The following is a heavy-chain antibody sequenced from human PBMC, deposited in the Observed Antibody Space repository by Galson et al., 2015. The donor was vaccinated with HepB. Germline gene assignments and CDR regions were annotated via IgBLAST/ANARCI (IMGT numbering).Heavy chain of an antibody. Sequence: ETLSLTCAVYGGSFSGYYWSWIRQPPGKGLEWIGEINHSGSTNYNPSLKSRVTISVDTSKNQFSLKLNSVTAADTAVYYCARHGPIAGGEFCGGGSCYPLASWGQGTLVTVSS. D-gene: IGHD2-15*01. CDR2: INHSGST. V-gene: IGHV4-34*01. CDR3: ARHGPIAGGEFCGGGSCYPLAS. CDR1: GGSFSGYY. J-gene: IGHJ5*02.